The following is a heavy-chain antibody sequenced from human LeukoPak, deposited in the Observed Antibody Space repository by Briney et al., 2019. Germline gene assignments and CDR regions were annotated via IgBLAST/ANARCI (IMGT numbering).Heavy chain of an antibody. CDR3: ARSYSSSWYYFDY. J-gene: IGHJ4*02. D-gene: IGHD6-13*01. Sequence: PGGSLRLSCAASGFTVSNNYMTWVRQAPGKGLEWVANIKQDGSEKYYVDSVKGRFTISRDNAKNSLYLQMNSLRAEDTAVYYCARSYSSSWYYFDYWGQGTLVTVSS. CDR2: IKQDGSEK. V-gene: IGHV3-7*01. CDR1: GFTVSNNY.